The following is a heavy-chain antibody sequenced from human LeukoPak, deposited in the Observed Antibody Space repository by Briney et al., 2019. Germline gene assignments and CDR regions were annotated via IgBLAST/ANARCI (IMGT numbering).Heavy chain of an antibody. CDR2: IFGSGGST. J-gene: IGHJ4*02. CDR1: GFTFSSHA. D-gene: IGHD6-19*01. CDR3: AKTTTGYSSGRFPGWPVDY. Sequence: GGSLRLSCAATGFTFSSHAMYWVRQAPGNVLHLVSGIFGSGGSTHYADSVKGRFIISGDNSKNTVYLQMNSLRAEDTAVYYCAKTTTGYSSGRFPGWPVDYWGQGTLVTVSS. V-gene: IGHV3-23*01.